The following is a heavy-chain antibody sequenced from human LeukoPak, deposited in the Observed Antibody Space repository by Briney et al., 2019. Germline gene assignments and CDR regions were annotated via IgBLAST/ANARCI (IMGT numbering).Heavy chain of an antibody. CDR1: GFTFSSYA. D-gene: IGHD2-8*02. CDR2: ISGTGDST. V-gene: IGHV3-23*01. CDR3: ARAPRGFQWFMDY. Sequence: TGGSLRLSCAASGFTFSSYAMNWVRQAPGKGLEWVSGISGTGDSTHYADSVKGRFTISRDNSKNTVYLQMNSLRAEDTAVYYCARAPRGFQWFMDYWGQGTLVTVSS. J-gene: IGHJ4*02.